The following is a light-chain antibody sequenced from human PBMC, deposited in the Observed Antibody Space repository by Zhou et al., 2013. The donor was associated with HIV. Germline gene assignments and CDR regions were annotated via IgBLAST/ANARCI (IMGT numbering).Light chain of an antibody. CDR1: HTVTSNY. J-gene: IGKJ4*01. CDR3: QQYGSSPLT. V-gene: IGKV3-20*01. Sequence: EIVLTQSPGTLSLSPGERATLSCRASHTVTSNYLAWYQHKPGQGPKVLIFGASTRANGIPGRFSGSGSGTEFILTISRLEPEDFAIYYCQQYGSSPLTFGGGTKVEIK. CDR2: GAS.